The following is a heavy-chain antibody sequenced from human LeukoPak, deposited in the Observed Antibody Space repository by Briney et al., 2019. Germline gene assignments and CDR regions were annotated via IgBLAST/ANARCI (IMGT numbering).Heavy chain of an antibody. CDR3: ARENLAVAGRAFDY. D-gene: IGHD6-19*01. CDR1: GYTFTSYG. Sequence: ASVKVSCKASGYTFTSYGINWVRQATGQGLEWMGWMNPNSGNTGYAQKFQGRVTMTRNTSISTAYMELSSLRSEDTAVYYCARENLAVAGRAFDYWGQGTLVTASS. J-gene: IGHJ4*02. V-gene: IGHV1-8*01. CDR2: MNPNSGNT.